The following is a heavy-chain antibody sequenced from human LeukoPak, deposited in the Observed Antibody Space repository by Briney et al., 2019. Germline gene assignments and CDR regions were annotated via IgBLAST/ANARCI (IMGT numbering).Heavy chain of an antibody. CDR2: IYFGGST. D-gene: IGHD4-23*01. V-gene: IGHV4-4*07. J-gene: IGHJ4*02. CDR3: ARDPNSAL. CDR1: GGSISSYY. Sequence: SETLSLTCSVSGGSISSYYWSWIRQPAGKGLEWIGRIYFGGSTNYNPSLKSRVTMSLDTSKNQFSLKMTSVTAADTAVYYCARDPNSALWGQGTLVTVSS.